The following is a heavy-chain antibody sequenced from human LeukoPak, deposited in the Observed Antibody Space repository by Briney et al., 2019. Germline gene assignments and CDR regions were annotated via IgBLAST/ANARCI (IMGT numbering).Heavy chain of an antibody. CDR1: GGSVSSGSYY. V-gene: IGHV4-31*03. Sequence: SETLSLTCTVSGGSVSSGSYYWSWIRQPPGKGLEWIGYIYYSGSTYYNPSLKSRVTISVDTSKNQFSLKLSSVTAADTAVYYCAREQNYYDSSGYRNAFDIWGQGTMVTVSS. J-gene: IGHJ3*02. CDR2: IYYSGST. D-gene: IGHD3-22*01. CDR3: AREQNYYDSSGYRNAFDI.